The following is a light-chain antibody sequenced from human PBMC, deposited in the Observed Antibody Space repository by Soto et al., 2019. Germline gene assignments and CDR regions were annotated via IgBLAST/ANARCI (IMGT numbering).Light chain of an antibody. J-gene: IGKJ2*01. CDR3: QQYNSYYT. Sequence: DIQMTQSPSTLSASVGDRVTITCRASHSIGSRLAWYQQQPGQAPTLLIYEVSSLESGVSSRFSGSGSGTEFTLTISSLQPDDLADYYCQQYNSYYTFGKGTKLEIK. V-gene: IGKV1-5*01. CDR1: HSIGSR. CDR2: EVS.